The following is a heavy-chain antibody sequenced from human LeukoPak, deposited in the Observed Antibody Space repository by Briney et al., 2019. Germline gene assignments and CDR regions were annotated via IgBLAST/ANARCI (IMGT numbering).Heavy chain of an antibody. CDR1: GFTFGIYS. D-gene: IGHD3-22*01. CDR2: ISSTSMYI. V-gene: IGHV3-21*01. Sequence: GGSLRLSCAASGFTFGIYSMTWVRQAPGKGLEWVSSISSTSMYIYYADSMRGRFTISRDNAKNSLYLQMNSLRAEDTAVYYCARRRYYYDSSGYYYQTYYFDYWGQGTLVTVSS. J-gene: IGHJ4*02. CDR3: ARRRYYYDSSGYYYQTYYFDY.